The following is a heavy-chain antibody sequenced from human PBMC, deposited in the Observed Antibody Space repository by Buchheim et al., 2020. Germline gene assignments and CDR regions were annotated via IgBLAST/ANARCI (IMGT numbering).Heavy chain of an antibody. D-gene: IGHD4-17*01. CDR2: INHSGST. CDR3: ASTSSYGDYAFDI. CDR1: GGSFSGYY. Sequence: QVQLQQWGAGLLKPSETLSLTCAVYGGSFSGYYWSWIRQPPGKGLEWIGEINHSGSTNYNPSLKSRVTISVDTSKNQFSQKLSSVTAADTAVYYCASTSSYGDYAFDIWGQGT. V-gene: IGHV4-34*01. J-gene: IGHJ3*02.